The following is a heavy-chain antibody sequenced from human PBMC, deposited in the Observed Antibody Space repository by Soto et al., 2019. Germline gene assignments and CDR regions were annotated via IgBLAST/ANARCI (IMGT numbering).Heavy chain of an antibody. Sequence: QLQLQESGPGLVKPSETLSLTCTVSGGSISSSSYYWGWIRQPPGKGLEWIGSIYYSGSTYYNPSLKSRVTISVDTSKNQFSLKLSSVTAADTAVYYCASPKVYHDYSGDYAAYFDYWGQGTLVTVSS. CDR3: ASPKVYHDYSGDYAAYFDY. J-gene: IGHJ4*02. CDR2: IYYSGST. CDR1: GGSISSSSYY. D-gene: IGHD4-17*01. V-gene: IGHV4-39*01.